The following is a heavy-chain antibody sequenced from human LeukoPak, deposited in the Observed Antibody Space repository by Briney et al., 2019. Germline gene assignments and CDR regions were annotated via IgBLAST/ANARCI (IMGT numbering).Heavy chain of an antibody. J-gene: IGHJ4*02. CDR1: GFTFSSYG. CDR3: AKDLESLRYFDWLPAY. V-gene: IGHV3-30*18. D-gene: IGHD3-9*01. CDR2: ISYDGSNK. Sequence: GGSLRLSCAASGFTFSSYGMQWVRQAPGKGLEWVAVISYDGSNKYYADSVKGRFTISRDNSKNTLYLQMNSLRAEDTAVYYCAKDLESLRYFDWLPAYWGQGTLVTVSS.